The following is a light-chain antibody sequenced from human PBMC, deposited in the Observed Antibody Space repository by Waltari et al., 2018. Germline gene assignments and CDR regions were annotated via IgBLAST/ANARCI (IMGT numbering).Light chain of an antibody. CDR1: GSNIGAGYA. Sequence: QSVLTQPPSVSGAPGQRVTISCSGSGSNIGAGYAVHWYRQRPGKAPTPLTSGVNPRPPGVSDRFSGSQFDTSASLAIAGLQADDEADYYCQSYDTTLSVVFGGGTKLTVL. V-gene: IGLV1-40*01. J-gene: IGLJ2*01. CDR2: GVN. CDR3: QSYDTTLSVV.